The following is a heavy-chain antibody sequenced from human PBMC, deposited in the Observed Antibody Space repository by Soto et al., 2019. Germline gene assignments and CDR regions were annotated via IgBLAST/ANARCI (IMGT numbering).Heavy chain of an antibody. CDR3: ARDRRFLEWLSHDYYYGMDV. D-gene: IGHD3-3*01. J-gene: IGHJ6*02. CDR2: ISAYNGNT. Sequence: GASVKVSCKASGYTFTSYGISWVRQAPGQGLEWMGWISAYNGNTNYAQKLQGRVTTTTDTSTITAYMELRSLRSDDTAVYYCARDRRFLEWLSHDYYYGMDVWGQGTTVTVSS. V-gene: IGHV1-18*04. CDR1: GYTFTSYG.